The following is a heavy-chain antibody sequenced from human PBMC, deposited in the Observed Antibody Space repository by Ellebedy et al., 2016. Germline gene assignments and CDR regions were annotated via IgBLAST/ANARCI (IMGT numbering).Heavy chain of an antibody. Sequence: GGSLRLSCAASGFTFSNFAMSWVRQAPGKGLEWVASICRTATYKYYAASVKGRFTISRDNAENSLYLQMDSLRTEDTAVYYCASRAIAVTGTDPRMDYNYGMDVWGQGTTVTVSS. J-gene: IGHJ6*02. CDR2: ICRTATYK. CDR1: GFTFSNFA. V-gene: IGHV3-21*06. D-gene: IGHD6-19*01. CDR3: ASRAIAVTGTDPRMDYNYGMDV.